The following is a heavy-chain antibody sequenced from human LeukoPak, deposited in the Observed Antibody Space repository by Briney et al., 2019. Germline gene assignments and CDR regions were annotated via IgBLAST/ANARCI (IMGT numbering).Heavy chain of an antibody. Sequence: SETLSLTCTVSGGSISSYYWSWIRQPPGKGLEWIGYIYYSGSTHYHPSLKSRVTISVDTSKNQFSLKLSSVSAADTAVYYCARAGRYCSSTSCYADGIDYWGQGTLVTVSS. D-gene: IGHD2-2*01. CDR1: GGSISSYY. V-gene: IGHV4-59*01. CDR2: IYYSGST. CDR3: ARAGRYCSSTSCYADGIDY. J-gene: IGHJ4*02.